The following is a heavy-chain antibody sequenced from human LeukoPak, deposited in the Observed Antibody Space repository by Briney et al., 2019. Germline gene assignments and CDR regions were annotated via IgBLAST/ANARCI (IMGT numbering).Heavy chain of an antibody. J-gene: IGHJ4*02. CDR1: GGSISSGGYS. Sequence: PSETLSLTCAVSGGSISSGGYSCSWIRQPPGKGLEWIGYIYHSGSTYYNPSLKSRVTISVDRSKNQFSLKLSSVTATDTAVYYCARGDPYFDYWGQGTLVTVSS. V-gene: IGHV4-30-2*01. CDR3: ARGDPYFDY. CDR2: IYHSGST.